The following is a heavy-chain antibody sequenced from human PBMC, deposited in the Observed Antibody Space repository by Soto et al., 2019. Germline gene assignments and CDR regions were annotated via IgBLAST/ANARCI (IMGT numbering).Heavy chain of an antibody. CDR2: IYSSGST. CDR1: GGSINSYY. V-gene: IGHV4-59*08. J-gene: IGHJ4*02. Sequence: SETLSLTCTVSGGSINSYYWSWIRQSPEKGLEWIGYIYSSGSTNYNPSLKSRVTISVDTSKNQFSLNLTSVTAADTAVYYCARQYCSSTRCYQYFDYWGQGTLVTVSS. CDR3: ARQYCSSTRCYQYFDY. D-gene: IGHD2-2*01.